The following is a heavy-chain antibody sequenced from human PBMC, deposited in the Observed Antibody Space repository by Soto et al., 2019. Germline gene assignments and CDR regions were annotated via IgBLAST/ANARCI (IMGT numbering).Heavy chain of an antibody. J-gene: IGHJ4*02. V-gene: IGHV4-31*03. CDR1: GGYISSGGYY. CDR3: ATVTIRWYYFDT. Sequence: SSETLSLTCTVSGGYISSGGYYWSWVRQQPGKGLEWIGYIYYSGTAEYNPSLESRVAISLDPSKRHFSLRLNSVTAADTAVYYCATVTIRWYYFDTCGQGPLVTVYS. CDR2: IYYSGTA. D-gene: IGHD3-16*01.